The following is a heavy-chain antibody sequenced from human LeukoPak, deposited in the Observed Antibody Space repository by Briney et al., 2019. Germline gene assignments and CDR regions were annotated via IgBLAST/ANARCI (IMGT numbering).Heavy chain of an antibody. V-gene: IGHV1-2*04. Sequence: ASVKVSGKASGYTFTGYYMHWVRQAPGQGLEWMGWINPNSGGTNYAQKFQGWVTMTRDTSISTAYMELSRLRSDDTAVYYCARGLRGYSYGNNWFDPWGQGTLVTVSS. CDR2: INPNSGGT. J-gene: IGHJ5*02. D-gene: IGHD5-18*01. CDR1: GYTFTGYY. CDR3: ARGLRGYSYGNNWFDP.